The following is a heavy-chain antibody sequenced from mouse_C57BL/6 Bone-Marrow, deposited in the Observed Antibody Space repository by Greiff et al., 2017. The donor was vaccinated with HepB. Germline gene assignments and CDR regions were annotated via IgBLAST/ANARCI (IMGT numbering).Heavy chain of an antibody. CDR2: ISYDGSN. CDR1: GYSITSGYY. V-gene: IGHV3-6*01. J-gene: IGHJ3*01. Sequence: EVQLQESGPGLVKPSQSLSLTCSVTGYSITSGYYWNWIRQFPGNKLEWMGYISYDGSNNYNPSLKNRISITRDTSKNQFFLKLNSVTTEDTATYYCARTDYYYGSSFFAYWGQGTLVTVSA. D-gene: IGHD1-1*01. CDR3: ARTDYYYGSSFFAY.